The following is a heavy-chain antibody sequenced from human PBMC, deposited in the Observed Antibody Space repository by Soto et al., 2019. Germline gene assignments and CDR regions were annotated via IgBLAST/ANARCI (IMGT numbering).Heavy chain of an antibody. J-gene: IGHJ6*03. Sequence: PGGSLRLSCAASGFTFSSYAMSWVRQAPGKGLEWVSAISGSGGSTYYADSVKGRFTISRDNPKNTLYLQMNSLRAEDTAVYYCAKDPRYCSSTSCYVYYYYYMDVWGKGTTVTVSS. D-gene: IGHD2-2*01. CDR2: ISGSGGST. CDR1: GFTFSSYA. CDR3: AKDPRYCSSTSCYVYYYYYMDV. V-gene: IGHV3-23*01.